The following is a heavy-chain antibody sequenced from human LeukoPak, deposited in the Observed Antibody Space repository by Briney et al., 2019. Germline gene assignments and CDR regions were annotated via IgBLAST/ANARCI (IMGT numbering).Heavy chain of an antibody. CDR3: ARGLPLASSEGMDV. CDR1: GLTLSTYE. D-gene: IGHD3-3*02. Sequence: GGSLRLSCAPSGLTLSTYEMNWVRQAPGKGLEWVSYISSSGTTIYYADSVKGRSTISRDNAKNSLYLQMNSLRGEHTTVYYCARGLPLASSEGMDVWGQGTTVTVSS. V-gene: IGHV3-48*03. CDR2: ISSSGTTI. J-gene: IGHJ6*02.